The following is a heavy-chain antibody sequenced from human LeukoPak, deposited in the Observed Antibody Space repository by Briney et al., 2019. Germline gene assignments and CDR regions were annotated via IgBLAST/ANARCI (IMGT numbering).Heavy chain of an antibody. Sequence: GASVKVSCKASGYTFTSYDINWVRQAPGQGLEWMGIINPSGGSTSYAQKFQGRVTMTRDTSTSTVYMELSSLRSEDTAVYYCARELIRVTVSLFDYWGQGTLVTVSS. CDR1: GYTFTSYD. CDR2: INPSGGST. J-gene: IGHJ4*02. D-gene: IGHD3-16*01. CDR3: ARELIRVTVSLFDY. V-gene: IGHV1-46*01.